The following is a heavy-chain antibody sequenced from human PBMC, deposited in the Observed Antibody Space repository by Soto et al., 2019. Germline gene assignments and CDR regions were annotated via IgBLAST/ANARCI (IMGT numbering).Heavy chain of an antibody. V-gene: IGHV1-8*01. J-gene: IGHJ4*02. CDR1: GYTFTSYD. CDR3: ARGRKFFDWLLYGGYYFDY. CDR2: MNPNSGNT. D-gene: IGHD3-9*01. Sequence: ASVKVSCKASGYTFTSYDINWVRQATGQGLEWMGWMNPNSGNTGYAQKFQGRATMTRNTSISTAYMELSSLRSEDTAVYYCARGRKFFDWLLYGGYYFDYWGQGTLVTVSS.